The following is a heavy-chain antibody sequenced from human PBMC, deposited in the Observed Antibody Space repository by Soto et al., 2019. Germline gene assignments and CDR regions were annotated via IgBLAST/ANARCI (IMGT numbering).Heavy chain of an antibody. J-gene: IGHJ3*01. V-gene: IGHV1-18*01. CDR3: ARGRGVVIPAGTPDAFDV. CDR1: GYIFNKYG. CDR2: ISAFNGYT. Sequence: ASVKVSCKASGYIFNKYGFNWVRQAPGQGLEWMGRISAFNGYTNFAQKFQGRVTLTTDTSTNTAYMELSSLRSDDTAIYYCARGRGVVIPAGTPDAFDVWGQGTMVTVSS. D-gene: IGHD2-21*01.